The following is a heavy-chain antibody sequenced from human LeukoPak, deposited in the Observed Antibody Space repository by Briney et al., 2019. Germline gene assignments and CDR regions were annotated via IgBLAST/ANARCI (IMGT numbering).Heavy chain of an antibody. D-gene: IGHD6-19*01. CDR2: INPNSGGT. CDR3: ARITPPFSAGWSRSAKKTWFAP. CDR1: GYTFTGYY. J-gene: IGHJ5*02. Sequence: ASVKVSCKATGYTFTGYYMHWVRQAPGQGLEWMGWINPNSGGTNYAQKFQGRVTMTRDTSISTAYMELSRLRSDDTAVYYCARITPPFSAGWSRSAKKTWFAPWGKGTLAT. V-gene: IGHV1-2*02.